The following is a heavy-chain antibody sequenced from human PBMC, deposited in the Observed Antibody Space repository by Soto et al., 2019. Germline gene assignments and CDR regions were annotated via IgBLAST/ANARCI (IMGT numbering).Heavy chain of an antibody. CDR2: IYPGDSDT. CDR1: GYSFTSYW. D-gene: IGHD2-15*01. J-gene: IGHJ6*02. V-gene: IGHV5-51*01. Sequence: PGESLKISCKGSGYSFTSYWIGWVRQMPWKVLEWMGIIYPGDSDTRYSPSFQGQVTISADKSISTAYLQWSSLKASDTAMYYCAREVVVAAPPYYYYYGMDVWGQGTTVTVSS. CDR3: AREVVVAAPPYYYYYGMDV.